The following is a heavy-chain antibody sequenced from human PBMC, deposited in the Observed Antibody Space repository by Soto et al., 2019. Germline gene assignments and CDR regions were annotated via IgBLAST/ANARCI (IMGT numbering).Heavy chain of an antibody. D-gene: IGHD4-17*01. CDR1: GFTFSSYS. CDR3: ARAPPHLLYGGPEYFDY. CDR2: ISSSSSYI. J-gene: IGHJ4*02. Sequence: PGGSLRLSCAASGFTFSSYSMNWVRQAPGKGLEWVSSISSSSSYIYYADSVKGRFTISRDNAKNSLYLQMNSLRAEDTAVYYCARAPPHLLYGGPEYFDYWGQGTLVTVSS. V-gene: IGHV3-21*01.